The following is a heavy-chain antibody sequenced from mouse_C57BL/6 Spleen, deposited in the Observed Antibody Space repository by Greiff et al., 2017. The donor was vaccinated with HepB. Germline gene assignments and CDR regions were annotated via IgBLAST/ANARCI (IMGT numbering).Heavy chain of an antibody. CDR1: GFNIKNTY. Sequence: EVQLQQSVAELVRPGASVKLSCTASGFNIKNTYMHSVKQRPEQGLEWIGRIDPANGNTKYAPKFQGKATITADTSSNTAYLQLSSLTSEDTAIYYCARTGIFDYWGQGTTLTVSS. CDR3: ARTGIFDY. V-gene: IGHV14-3*01. J-gene: IGHJ2*01. CDR2: IDPANGNT. D-gene: IGHD4-1*01.